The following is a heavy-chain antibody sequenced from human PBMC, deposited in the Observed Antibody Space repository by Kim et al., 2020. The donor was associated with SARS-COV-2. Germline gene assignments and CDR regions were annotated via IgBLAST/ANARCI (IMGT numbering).Heavy chain of an antibody. V-gene: IGHV1-69*02. Sequence: NYAQKFQGRVTITADKSTSTAYMELSSLRSEDTAVYYCASGKDYGGWFDPWGQGTLVTVSS. CDR3: ASGKDYGGWFDP. J-gene: IGHJ5*02. D-gene: IGHD4-17*01.